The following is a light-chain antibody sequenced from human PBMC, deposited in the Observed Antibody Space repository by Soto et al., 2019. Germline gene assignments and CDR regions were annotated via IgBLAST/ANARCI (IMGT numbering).Light chain of an antibody. CDR1: RSDVGHYNY. CDR3: SSYTSSSTPNV. CDR2: DVS. Sequence: QSALTQPASVSGSPGQSITISCTGTRSDVGHYNYVSWYQQHPGKAPKVVIYDVSNRPSGISNRFSGSKSGNTASLTISGLQAEDEADYYCSSYTSSSTPNVFGTGTKAPS. V-gene: IGLV2-14*01. J-gene: IGLJ1*01.